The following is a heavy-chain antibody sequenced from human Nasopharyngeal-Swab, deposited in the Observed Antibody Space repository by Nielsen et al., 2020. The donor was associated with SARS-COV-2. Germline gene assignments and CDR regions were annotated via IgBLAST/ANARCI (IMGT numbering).Heavy chain of an antibody. V-gene: IGHV3-23*01. CDR1: GFTFNIYA. J-gene: IGHJ3*02. CDR3: AKDDVVRGDAFDI. CDR2: ISASGGST. D-gene: IGHD3-10*01. Sequence: GGSLRLSCIASGFTFNIYAMAWVPRPPGRGLQWVSGISASGGSTYYTDSVKGRFAVSRDNSRNTLYLQMHSLRVEDTALYYCAKDDVVRGDAFDIWGQGTMVTVSS.